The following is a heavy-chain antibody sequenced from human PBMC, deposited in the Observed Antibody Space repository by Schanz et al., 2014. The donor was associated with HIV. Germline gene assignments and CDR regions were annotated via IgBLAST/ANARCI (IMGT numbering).Heavy chain of an antibody. V-gene: IGHV3-30*18. CDR1: GFPLRDYG. Sequence: QVQVVESGGGVVQPGRSLTLSCATTGFPLRDYGMHWVRQAAGKGLEWLAFISYNGNEKDYGDSVKGRFNISRDNSRNSLYLQMNRLRAEDTAVYYCAKDRNYYDNRYIGKGNYYYYYGMDVWGQGTTVTVSS. D-gene: IGHD3-22*01. J-gene: IGHJ6*02. CDR2: ISYNGNEK. CDR3: AKDRNYYDNRYIGKGNYYYYYGMDV.